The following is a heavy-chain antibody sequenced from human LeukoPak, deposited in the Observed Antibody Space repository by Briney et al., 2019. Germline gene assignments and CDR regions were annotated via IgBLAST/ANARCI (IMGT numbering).Heavy chain of an antibody. D-gene: IGHD5-12*01. CDR1: GGSINSYY. CDR2: IYTSGST. J-gene: IGHJ6*03. CDR3: ASHSGYDYYYYYMDV. Sequence: PSETLSLTCTVSGGSINSYYWSWIRQPTGKGLEWLGRIYTSGSTNYNPSLKSRVTISVDTSKNQFSLKLSSVTAADTAVYYCASHSGYDYYYYYMDVWGKGTTVTVSS. V-gene: IGHV4-4*07.